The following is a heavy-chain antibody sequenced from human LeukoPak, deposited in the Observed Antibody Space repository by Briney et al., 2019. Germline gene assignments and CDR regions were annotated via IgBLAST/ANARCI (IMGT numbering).Heavy chain of an antibody. Sequence: SETLSLTCTVSGGSISSYYWSWIRQPPGKGLEWIGYIYYSGSTNYNPSLKSRVTISVDTSKNQFSLKLSSVTAADTAVYYCAKGAVGGSYYDYWGQGTLVTVSS. CDR2: IYYSGST. J-gene: IGHJ4*02. CDR1: GGSISSYY. V-gene: IGHV4-59*01. CDR3: AKGAVGGSYYDY. D-gene: IGHD1-26*01.